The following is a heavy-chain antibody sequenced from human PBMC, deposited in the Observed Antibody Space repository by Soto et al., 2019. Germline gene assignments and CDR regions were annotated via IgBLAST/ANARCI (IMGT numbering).Heavy chain of an antibody. J-gene: IGHJ4*01. CDR3: ARDETGTTPFDY. CDR1: GYTFTNYG. Sequence: QVQLVQSGAEVKKPGASVKVSCKTSGYTFTNYGISWVRQAPGQGLEWMGWISAYNGNTNYAERLQGRVTMTTDTSTSTAYMELRSLSSDDTAVYYCARDETGTTPFDYWGHGTLVTVSS. V-gene: IGHV1-18*01. CDR2: ISAYNGNT. D-gene: IGHD1-7*01.